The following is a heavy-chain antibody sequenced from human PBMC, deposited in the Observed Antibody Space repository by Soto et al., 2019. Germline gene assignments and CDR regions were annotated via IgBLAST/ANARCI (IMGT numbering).Heavy chain of an antibody. J-gene: IGHJ3*02. CDR3: ARDVSPGSSSLYLDAFDI. Sequence: EVQLEESGGGLVQPGGSLRLSCAASGFTLSMYWMTWVRQAPGRGLEWVANIKRDGSKKSYLDSVRGRFTISRDNVRNSLYLQMDSLRAEDTAMYYCARDVSPGSSSLYLDAFDIWGQGTMVIVSS. CDR1: GFTLSMYW. CDR2: IKRDGSKK. V-gene: IGHV3-7*05. D-gene: IGHD6-13*01.